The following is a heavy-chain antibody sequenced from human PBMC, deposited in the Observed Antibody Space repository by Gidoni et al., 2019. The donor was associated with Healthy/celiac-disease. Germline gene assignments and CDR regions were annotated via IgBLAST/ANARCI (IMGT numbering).Heavy chain of an antibody. D-gene: IGHD3-22*01. CDR3: AREGYYDSSLDY. Sequence: QVQLVESGGGVVQPGRSLRLSCSATGFTFSSYAMHWGRQAPGKGLEWVAVISYDGSNKYYADSVKGRFTISRDNSKNTLYLQMNSLRAEDTAVYYCAREGYYDSSLDYWGQGTLVTVSS. J-gene: IGHJ4*02. V-gene: IGHV3-30-3*01. CDR2: ISYDGSNK. CDR1: GFTFSSYA.